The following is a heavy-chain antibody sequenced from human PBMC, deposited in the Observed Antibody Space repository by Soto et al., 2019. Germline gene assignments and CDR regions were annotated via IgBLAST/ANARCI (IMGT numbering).Heavy chain of an antibody. CDR3: ARVYCSGGGCYGIDY. V-gene: IGHV1-46*01. D-gene: IGHD2-15*01. J-gene: IGHJ4*02. CDR2: INPSGST. Sequence: GASVKVSCKASGYSFTTYYMHWVRQAPGQGLEWMGIINPSGSTSYAQKFQGRVTMTRDTSTSTVYMELSSLRSEDTAVYYCARVYCSGGGCYGIDYWGQGTLVTVSS. CDR1: GYSFTTYY.